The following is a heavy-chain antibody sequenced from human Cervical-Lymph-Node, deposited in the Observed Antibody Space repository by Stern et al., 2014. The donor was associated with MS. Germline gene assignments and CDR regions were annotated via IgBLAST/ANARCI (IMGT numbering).Heavy chain of an antibody. V-gene: IGHV1-18*01. CDR2: IRTYNGRT. CDR3: ARRSGSYSFDY. Sequence: VQLVESGAEVKKPGASVKVSCKPTGYTFTNYGISWVRQAPGQGLEWMGWIRTYNGRTNYAQKLQGRLTMTRDTSTSTAYMDLRSLTSDDTAVYYCARRSGSYSFDYWGQGTLVTVSS. D-gene: IGHD1-26*01. CDR1: GYTFTNYG. J-gene: IGHJ4*02.